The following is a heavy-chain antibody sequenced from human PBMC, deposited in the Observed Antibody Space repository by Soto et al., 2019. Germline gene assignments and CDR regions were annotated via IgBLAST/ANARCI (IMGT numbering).Heavy chain of an antibody. V-gene: IGHV3-23*01. D-gene: IGHD3-22*01. CDR1: GFSFSSYA. CDR2: ISGSGGST. Sequence: GGSLRLSCAASGFSFSSYAMSWVRQAPGKGLEWVSTISGSGGSTYYADSVKGHFTISRDNSKNTLYLQMNSLRAEDTAVYYCAANRGYNYYYGMDVWGQGTTVTVSS. J-gene: IGHJ6*02. CDR3: AANRGYNYYYGMDV.